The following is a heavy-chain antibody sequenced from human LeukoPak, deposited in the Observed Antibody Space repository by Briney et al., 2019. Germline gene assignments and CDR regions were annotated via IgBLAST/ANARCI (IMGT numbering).Heavy chain of an antibody. CDR1: GGSISSYY. CDR2: IYYSGST. Sequence: SETLSLTCTVSGGSISSYYWSWIRQPPGKGREWIGYIYYSGSTNYNPSLKSRVTISVDTSKNQFSLKLSSVTAADTAVYYCARAVLGSSFDYWGQGTLVTVSS. J-gene: IGHJ4*02. V-gene: IGHV4-59*01. CDR3: ARAVLGSSFDY. D-gene: IGHD6-13*01.